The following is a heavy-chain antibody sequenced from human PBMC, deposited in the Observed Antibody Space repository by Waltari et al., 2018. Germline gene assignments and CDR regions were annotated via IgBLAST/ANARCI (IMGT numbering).Heavy chain of an antibody. D-gene: IGHD3-10*01. CDR2: IHYSGRT. J-gene: IGHJ4*02. CDR3: ASSFYVSGSYRLLDY. Sequence: QLQLQESGPGLVKPSETLSLTCTVSGGSISSTNYYWGWIRQPPGKGLEWIGSIHYSGRTSYNPSLKIRLTISVDTSKNQFSLKLTSVTAADTAVYYCASSFYVSGSYRLLDYWGQGTLVTVSS. V-gene: IGHV4-39*01. CDR1: GGSISSTNYY.